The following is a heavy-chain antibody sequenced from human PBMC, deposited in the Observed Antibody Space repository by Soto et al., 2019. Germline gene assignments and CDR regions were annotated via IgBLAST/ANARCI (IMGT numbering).Heavy chain of an antibody. D-gene: IGHD3-22*01. CDR1: GYSFFSHW. CDR3: ARRPWLSGYYDY. V-gene: IGHV5-51*01. J-gene: IGHJ4*02. CDR2: IYPADSET. Sequence: GESLKISCKGSGYSFFSHWIGWVRQMPGKGLEWVGIIYPADSETRYSPSFQGQVTISVDKSINTAYLQWSSLKASDTATYYCARRPWLSGYYDYWGQGTLVTVSS.